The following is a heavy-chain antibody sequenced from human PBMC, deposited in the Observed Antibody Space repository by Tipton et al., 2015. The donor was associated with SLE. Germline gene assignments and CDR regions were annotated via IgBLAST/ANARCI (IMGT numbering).Heavy chain of an antibody. D-gene: IGHD2-21*01. J-gene: IGHJ3*02. CDR2: IAYDGSRE. CDR1: GFTFSSYG. V-gene: IGHV3-30*12. Sequence: LSLTCAASGFTFSSYGMHWIRQAPGKGLEWVAVIAYDGSREYYADSVKGRLTISRDNSKNTLYLQINSLRAGDTAVYYCARESLLDGQRGAFDIWGQGTMVTVSS. CDR3: ARESLLDGQRGAFDI.